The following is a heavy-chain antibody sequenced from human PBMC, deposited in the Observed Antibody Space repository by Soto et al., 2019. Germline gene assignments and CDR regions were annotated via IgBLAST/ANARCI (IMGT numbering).Heavy chain of an antibody. D-gene: IGHD4-17*01. CDR3: ATSGGFSVTTN. Sequence: QVQLVQSGAEVKKPGASVKVSCKASGYTCSNTAIHWERQAPGQRLEWMGWINAGNGNTNYSQKFQGRVTFTRDASASTAYMELSSLRCEVTAFDCGATSGGFSVTTNWGQGAQVTV. V-gene: IGHV1-3*01. J-gene: IGHJ4*02. CDR1: GYTCSNTA. CDR2: INAGNGNT.